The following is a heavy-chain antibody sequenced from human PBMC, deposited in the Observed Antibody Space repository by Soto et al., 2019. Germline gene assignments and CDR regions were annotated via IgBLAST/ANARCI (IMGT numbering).Heavy chain of an antibody. CDR2: IIPIFGTA. D-gene: IGHD2-2*02. CDR1: GGTFSSYA. J-gene: IGHJ6*02. CDR3: ARGHEVVVVPAAIRNYYYGMDV. V-gene: IGHV1-69*13. Sequence: ASVKVSCKASGGTFSSYAISWVRQAPGQGLEWMGGIIPIFGTANYAQKFQGRVTITADESTSTAYMELSSLRSEDTAVYYCARGHEVVVVPAAIRNYYYGMDVWGQGTTVTVLL.